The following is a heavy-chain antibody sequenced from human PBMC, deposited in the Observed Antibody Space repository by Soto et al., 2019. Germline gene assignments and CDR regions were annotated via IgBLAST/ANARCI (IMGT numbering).Heavy chain of an antibody. D-gene: IGHD3-3*01. CDR2: ISAYNGNT. CDR1: GYTFTSYG. Sequence: ASVKVSCKASGYTFTSYGISWVRQAPGQGLEWMGWISAYNGNTNYAQKLQGRVTMTTDTSTSTAYMELRSLRSDDTAVYYCARTMSGFGVVIIRAFDIWGQGTMVTVSS. V-gene: IGHV1-18*01. CDR3: ARTMSGFGVVIIRAFDI. J-gene: IGHJ3*02.